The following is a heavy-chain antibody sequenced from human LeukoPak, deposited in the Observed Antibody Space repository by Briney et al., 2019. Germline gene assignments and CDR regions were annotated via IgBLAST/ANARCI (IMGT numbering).Heavy chain of an antibody. CDR2: IIPILGIA. D-gene: IGHD3-10*01. J-gene: IGHJ4*02. CDR3: ARRVMDGSGSYTGDYFDY. Sequence: ASVKVSCKASGGTFSSYAISWVRQAPGQGLEWMGRIIPILGIANYAQKFQGRVTITADKSTSTAYMELSSLRSEDTAVYYCARRVMDGSGSYTGDYFDYWGQGTLVTVSS. CDR1: GGTFSSYA. V-gene: IGHV1-69*04.